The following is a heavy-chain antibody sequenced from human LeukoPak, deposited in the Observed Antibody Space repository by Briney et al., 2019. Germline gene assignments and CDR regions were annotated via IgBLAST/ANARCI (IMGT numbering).Heavy chain of an antibody. CDR3: ARGPYHFDY. CDR2: IYTSGSI. V-gene: IGHV4-4*07. CDR1: GDSLSSSC. Sequence: SETLSLTCTVSGDSLSSSCWSWIRQSAGKGLEWIGRIYTSGSINYNPSLRGRVTMSVDTSKNQFSLNLNSVTAADTAVYYCARGPYHFDYWGQGTLVTVSS. J-gene: IGHJ4*02.